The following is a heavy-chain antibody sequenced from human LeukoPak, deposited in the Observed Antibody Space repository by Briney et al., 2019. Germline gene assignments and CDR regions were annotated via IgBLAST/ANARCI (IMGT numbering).Heavy chain of an antibody. J-gene: IGHJ4*01. V-gene: IGHV4-39*01. CDR1: GGSISSSSYY. Sequence: PSETLSLTCTVSGGSISSSSYYWGWIRQPPGKGLEWIGSIYYSGSTYYNPSLKSRVTISVDTSKNQFSLKLSSVTAADTAVYYCARQESIYDSSGYSYYFDYWGQGTLVTVS. CDR2: IYYSGST. CDR3: ARQESIYDSSGYSYYFDY. D-gene: IGHD3-22*01.